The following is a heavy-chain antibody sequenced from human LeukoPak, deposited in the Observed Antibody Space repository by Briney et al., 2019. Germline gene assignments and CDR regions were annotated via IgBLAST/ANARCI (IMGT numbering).Heavy chain of an antibody. CDR2: MSYSGTT. J-gene: IGHJ4*02. CDR1: GGSISSSGSY. D-gene: IGHD5-18*01. CDR3: VRSGYSFLVDY. V-gene: IGHV4-39*01. Sequence: PSETLSLTCTVPGGSISSSGSYWGGIRQPPGKGLEWIASMSYSGTTYYNPSLKSRVTISVDTSKNQFSLRLNSVTAADTAVYYCVRSGYSFLVDYWGQGTLVTVSS.